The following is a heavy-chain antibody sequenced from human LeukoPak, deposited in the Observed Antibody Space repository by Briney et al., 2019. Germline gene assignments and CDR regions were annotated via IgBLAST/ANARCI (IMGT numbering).Heavy chain of an antibody. CDR1: GFTFSSYS. CDR3: ARDSSGWYDGDY. CDR2: ISSSSSYI. Sequence: GGSLTLSCAASGFTFSSYSMNWVRPAAGKGLEWVSSISSSSSYIYYADSVKGRFTISRDNAKNSLYLQMNSLRAEDTAVYYCARDSSGWYDGDYWGQGTLVTVSS. D-gene: IGHD6-19*01. V-gene: IGHV3-21*01. J-gene: IGHJ4*02.